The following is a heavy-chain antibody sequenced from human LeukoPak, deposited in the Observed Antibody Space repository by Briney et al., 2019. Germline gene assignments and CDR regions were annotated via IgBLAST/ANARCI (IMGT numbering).Heavy chain of an antibody. CDR2: VFYNGAT. CDR1: GGSISSSSYY. J-gene: IGHJ5*02. Sequence: KTSETLSLTCTVSGGSISSSSYYWTWIRQPPGKGLEWIGCVFYNGATNYNPSLKSRVTISVDTSKNQFSLKLTSVAAADSAVYYCARDIPRYCSSTSCSVEGGGHNWFDPWGQGTLVTVSS. D-gene: IGHD2-2*01. CDR3: ARDIPRYCSSTSCSVEGGGHNWFDP. V-gene: IGHV4-61*01.